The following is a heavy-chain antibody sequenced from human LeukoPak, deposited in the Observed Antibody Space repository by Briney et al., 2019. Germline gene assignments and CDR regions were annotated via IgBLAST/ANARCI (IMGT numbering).Heavy chain of an antibody. CDR1: GYTFTTYG. J-gene: IGHJ5*02. Sequence: AASVTVSCKASGYTFTTYGISWVRQAPGQGLEGMGWINTYNCNTNYAQKLQGRVTMTTDTTTSTAYMEPRSLRSDDTAVSYCARDLGSGPNWFDPWGQGTLVTVSS. V-gene: IGHV1-18*01. CDR3: ARDLGSGPNWFDP. D-gene: IGHD6-19*01. CDR2: INTYNCNT.